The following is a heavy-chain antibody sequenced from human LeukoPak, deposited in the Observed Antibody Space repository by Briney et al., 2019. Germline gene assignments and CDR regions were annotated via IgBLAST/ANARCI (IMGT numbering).Heavy chain of an antibody. CDR2: INPNSGGT. CDR1: GYTFTGYY. CDR3: ARVLVLSGSYCSGY. D-gene: IGHD1-26*01. Sequence: ASVKVSCRASGYTFTGYYMHWVRQAPGQGLEWMGWINPNSGGTNYAQKFQGRVTMTRDTSISTAYMELSRLRSDDTAVYYCARVLVLSGSYCSGYWGQGTLVTVSS. V-gene: IGHV1-2*02. J-gene: IGHJ4*02.